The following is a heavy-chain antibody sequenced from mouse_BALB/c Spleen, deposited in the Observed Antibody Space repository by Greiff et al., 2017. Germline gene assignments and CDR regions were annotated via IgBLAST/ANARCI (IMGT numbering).Heavy chain of an antibody. CDR3: ARDGVRLPFAY. CDR2: ICAGGST. Sequence: QVQLQQSGPGLVAPSQCLSITCTVSGFSFTSYGVYWVRQPPGKGLEWLGVICAGGSTNYNSALMSRLSISKDNSTSHVFLKMNSLQTDDTAMYYSARDGVRLPFAYWGQGTLVTVSA. CDR1: GFSFTSYG. D-gene: IGHD1-2*01. J-gene: IGHJ3*01. V-gene: IGHV2-9*02.